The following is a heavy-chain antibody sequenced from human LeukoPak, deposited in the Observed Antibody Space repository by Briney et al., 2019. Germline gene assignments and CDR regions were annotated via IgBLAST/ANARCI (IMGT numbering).Heavy chain of an antibody. D-gene: IGHD5-18*01. CDR3: ARERRTAMAKDGFDI. J-gene: IGHJ3*02. CDR1: GFTFSSYW. Sequence: TGGSLRLSCAASGFTFSSYWMHWVRQAPGKGLVWVSRINTDGSSTSYADSVKGRFTISRDNAKNTLYLQMNSLRAEDTAVYYCARERRTAMAKDGFDICGQGTMVTVSS. CDR2: INTDGSST. V-gene: IGHV3-74*01.